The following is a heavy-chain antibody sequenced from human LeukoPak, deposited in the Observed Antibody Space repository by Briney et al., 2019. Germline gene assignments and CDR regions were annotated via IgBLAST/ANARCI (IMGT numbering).Heavy chain of an antibody. D-gene: IGHD3/OR15-3a*01. Sequence: GGSLRLSCVAYRFTFSSLAMRWSRQAPGKGLEWVSTISGSGDSTFYADSVKGRFTISRDNSKNTLYLQMSSLRADDTAMYYYAKDILRARSLLDSRGPGVLVTVSS. CDR3: AKDILRARSLLDS. J-gene: IGHJ4*02. CDR2: ISGSGDST. CDR1: RFTFSSLA. V-gene: IGHV3-23*01.